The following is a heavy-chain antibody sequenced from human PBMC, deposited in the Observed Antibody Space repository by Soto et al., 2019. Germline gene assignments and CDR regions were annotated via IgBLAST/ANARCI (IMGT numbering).Heavy chain of an antibody. V-gene: IGHV1-18*01. Sequence: ASVKVSCKASGYTFTTYGISWVRQAPGQGLEWMGWISAYYGDTKYAQKVQGRVTMTRDISTSTAYMELRSLRSDDTAVYYCVRESEKMSTIRHAYWGPGTLVTVSS. CDR3: VRESEKMSTIRHAY. CDR2: ISAYYGDT. J-gene: IGHJ4*02. D-gene: IGHD1-1*01. CDR1: GYTFTTYG.